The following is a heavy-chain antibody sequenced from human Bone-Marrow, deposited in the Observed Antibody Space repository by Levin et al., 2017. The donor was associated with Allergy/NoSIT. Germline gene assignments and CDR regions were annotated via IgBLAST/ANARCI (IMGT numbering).Heavy chain of an antibody. V-gene: IGHV3-30-3*01. CDR2: ISYDGSNK. J-gene: IGHJ6*02. CDR3: ARDDLSGAVAGTLSGPQKRNYYYYYGMDV. CDR1: GFTFSSYA. Sequence: PGGSLRLSCAASGFTFSSYAMHWVRQAPGKGLEWVAVISYDGSNKYYADSVKGRFTISRDNSKNTLYLQMNSLRAEDTAVYYCARDDLSGAVAGTLSGPQKRNYYYYYGMDVWGQGTTVTVSS. D-gene: IGHD6-19*01.